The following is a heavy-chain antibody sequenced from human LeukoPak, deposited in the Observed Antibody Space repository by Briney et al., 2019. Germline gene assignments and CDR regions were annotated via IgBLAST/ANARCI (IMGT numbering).Heavy chain of an antibody. Sequence: SETLSLTCAVYGGSFSGYYWGWIRQPPPKGLEWMGGINHSGSTNYNPPLKSRVTISVDTSKNQYSLKLSSVTAADTAVYYCARVENSGSSSGRAFDIWGQGTMVTVSS. CDR1: GGSFSGYY. D-gene: IGHD1-26*01. V-gene: IGHV4-34*01. CDR3: ARVENSGSSSGRAFDI. CDR2: INHSGST. J-gene: IGHJ3*02.